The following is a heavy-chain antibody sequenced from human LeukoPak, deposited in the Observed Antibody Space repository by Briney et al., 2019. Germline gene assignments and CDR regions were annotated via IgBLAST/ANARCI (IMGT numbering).Heavy chain of an antibody. CDR2: IYPGDSDT. Sequence: GESLKISCKGSGYSFTNYWIGWVRQMPGKGLEWMGIIYPGDSDTRYSPSFQGQVTISADKSISTAYLQWSSLKASDTAMYYCATPREYSSSFDAFDIWGQGTMVTVSS. J-gene: IGHJ3*02. CDR1: GYSFTNYW. CDR3: ATPREYSSSFDAFDI. V-gene: IGHV5-51*01. D-gene: IGHD6-6*01.